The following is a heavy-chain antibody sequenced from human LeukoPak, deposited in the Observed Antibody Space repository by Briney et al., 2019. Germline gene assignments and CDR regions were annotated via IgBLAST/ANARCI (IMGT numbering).Heavy chain of an antibody. V-gene: IGHV4-59*12. Sequence: SETLSLTCTVSGGYISSYYWSWIRQPPGEGLEWIGYVYYTGSTNYNPSLKSRVTISVDTSKNQFSLKLSSVTAADTAVYYCARAKPKNMVRGLIMRRESRYYFDYWGQGTLVTVSS. J-gene: IGHJ4*02. D-gene: IGHD3-10*01. CDR3: ARAKPKNMVRGLIMRRESRYYFDY. CDR1: GGYISSYY. CDR2: VYYTGST.